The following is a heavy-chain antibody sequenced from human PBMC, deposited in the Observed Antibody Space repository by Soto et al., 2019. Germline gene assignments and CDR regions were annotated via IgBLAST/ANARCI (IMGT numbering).Heavy chain of an antibody. CDR2: IKRDGSET. V-gene: IGHV3-7*01. J-gene: IGHJ4*02. Sequence: GGSLRLSCAAPTFIFSTYWMTWVRQAPGKGLEWVANIKRDGSETHYADSVKGRFTISRDNAKNSLYLQMNSLRVEDTAVYYCVGYGNTWNDFDYRGQGTLVPVSS. D-gene: IGHD1-1*01. CDR3: VGYGNTWNDFDY. CDR1: TFIFSTYW.